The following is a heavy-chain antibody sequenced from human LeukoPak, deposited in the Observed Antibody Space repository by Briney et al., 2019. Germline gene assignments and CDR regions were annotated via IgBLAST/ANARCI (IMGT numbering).Heavy chain of an antibody. J-gene: IGHJ5*02. CDR3: ARENRNSGTFDP. CDR1: GFTFSSYA. V-gene: IGHV3-64*01. CDR2: ISSNGGST. Sequence: GGSLRLSCAASGFTFSSYAMHWVRQAPGKGLEYVSAISSNGGSTYYANSVKGRFTISRDNSKNTLYLQMNSLRPEDTAVYYCARENRNSGTFDPWGQGTLVTVSS. D-gene: IGHD1-26*01.